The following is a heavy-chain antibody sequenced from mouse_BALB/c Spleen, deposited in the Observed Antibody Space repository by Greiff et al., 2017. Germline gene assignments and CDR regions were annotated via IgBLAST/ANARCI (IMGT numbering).Heavy chain of an antibody. D-gene: IGHD6-1*01. CDR2: ISSGGSYT. V-gene: IGHV5-6*01. J-gene: IGHJ2*01. CDR1: GFTFSSYG. Sequence: EVQGVESGGDLVKPGGSLKLSCAASGFTFSSYGMSWVRQTPDKRLEWVATISSGGSYTYYPDSVKGRFTISRDNAKNTLYLQMSSLKSEDTAMYYCARHGSASSYFDYWGQGTTLTVSS. CDR3: ARHGSASSYFDY.